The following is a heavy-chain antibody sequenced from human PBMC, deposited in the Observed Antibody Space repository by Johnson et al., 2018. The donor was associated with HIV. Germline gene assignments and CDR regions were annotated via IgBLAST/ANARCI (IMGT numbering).Heavy chain of an antibody. CDR2: ISYDGSKK. CDR3: ARDFGLFLGKDDAFDI. V-gene: IGHV3-30*04. J-gene: IGHJ3*02. CDR1: GFTFSSYA. D-gene: IGHD7-27*01. Sequence: QMQLVESGGGLVQPGGSLRLSCAASGFTFSSYAMSWVRQAPGKGLEWVAVISYDGSKKYYGDSVKGRFTVSRDNSKSTLYLQMSSLRAEDTAVYYCARDFGLFLGKDDAFDIWGQGTMVTVSS.